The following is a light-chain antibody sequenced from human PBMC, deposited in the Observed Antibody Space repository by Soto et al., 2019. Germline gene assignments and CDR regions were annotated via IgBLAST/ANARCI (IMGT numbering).Light chain of an antibody. Sequence: QSALTQPRSVSGSPGQSVTISCTGTSSDVGGYNYVSWYQQHPGKAPKLMIYDVSKRPSGVPDRFSGSKSGNTASLTISGLQAEDEADYYCCSYAGRSVLFGGGTKLTVL. CDR3: CSYAGRSVL. CDR1: SSDVGGYNY. J-gene: IGLJ2*01. CDR2: DVS. V-gene: IGLV2-11*01.